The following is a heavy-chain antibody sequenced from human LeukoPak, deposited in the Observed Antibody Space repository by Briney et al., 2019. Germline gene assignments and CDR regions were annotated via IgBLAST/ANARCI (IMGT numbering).Heavy chain of an antibody. CDR2: ISYDGSNK. CDR3: ARGIGYCSSTSCSNWFDP. CDR1: GFTFSSYA. J-gene: IGHJ5*02. D-gene: IGHD2-2*01. Sequence: PGVSLRLSCAASGFTFSSYAMHWVRQAPGKGLEWVAVISYDGSNKYYADSVKGRFTISRDNSKNTLYLQMNSLRAEDTAVYYCARGIGYCSSTSCSNWFDPWGQGTLVTVSS. V-gene: IGHV3-30*04.